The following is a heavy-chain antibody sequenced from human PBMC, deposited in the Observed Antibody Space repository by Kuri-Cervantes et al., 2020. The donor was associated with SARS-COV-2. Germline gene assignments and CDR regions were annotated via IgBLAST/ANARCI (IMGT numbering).Heavy chain of an antibody. CDR1: GFTFSNAW. Sequence: GGSLRLSCAASGFTFSNAWMSWVRQAPGKGLEWVGRIKSKTDGGTTDYAAPVKGRFTISRDDSKNTLYLQMNSLRVEDTAVYYCANSLLLSLDYWGQGTLVTVSS. CDR3: ANSLLLSLDY. CDR2: IKSKTDGGTT. J-gene: IGHJ4*02. D-gene: IGHD1-26*01. V-gene: IGHV3-15*01.